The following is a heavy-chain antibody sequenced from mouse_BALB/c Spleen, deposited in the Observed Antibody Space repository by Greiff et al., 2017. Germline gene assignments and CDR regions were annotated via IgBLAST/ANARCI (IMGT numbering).Heavy chain of an antibody. D-gene: IGHD1-1*01. Sequence: EVKLMESGGGLVKPGGSLKLSCAASGFTFSDYYMYWVRQTPEKRLEWVATISDGGSYTYYPDSVKGRFTISRDNAKNNLYLQMSSLKSEDTAMYYCARGGYYHFDYWGQGTTRTVSS. J-gene: IGHJ2*01. CDR1: GFTFSDYY. CDR2: ISDGGSYT. CDR3: ARGGYYHFDY. V-gene: IGHV5-4*02.